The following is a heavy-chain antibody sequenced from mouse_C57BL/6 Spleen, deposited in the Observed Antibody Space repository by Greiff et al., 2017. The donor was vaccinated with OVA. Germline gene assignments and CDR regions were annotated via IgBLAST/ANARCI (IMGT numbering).Heavy chain of an antibody. V-gene: IGHV5-17*01. CDR2: ISSGSSTI. D-gene: IGHD1-1*01. CDR3: AREGTTVVAGYFDV. J-gene: IGHJ1*03. Sequence: EVNVVESGGGLVKPGGSLKLSCAASGFTFSDYGMHWVRQAPEKGLEWVAYISSGSSTIYYADTVKGRFTISRDNAKNTLFLQMTSLRSEDTAMYYGAREGTTVVAGYFDVWGTGTTVTVSS. CDR1: GFTFSDYG.